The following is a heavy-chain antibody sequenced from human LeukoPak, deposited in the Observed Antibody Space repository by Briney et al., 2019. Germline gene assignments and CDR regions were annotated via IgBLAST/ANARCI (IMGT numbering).Heavy chain of an antibody. CDR3: ARDRNFWSGSNYYYYMDV. CDR2: LYTNGST. V-gene: IGHV4-61*02. CDR1: GGSISSDTHY. D-gene: IGHD3-3*01. Sequence: SETLSLTCSVSGGSISSDTHYWSWLPQPSGKGLEWIGRLYTNGSTDSNPSLKSRVTISGDTSKNQFSLELSSVTAADTAVYYCARDRNFWSGSNYYYYMDVWGKGTTVTVSS. J-gene: IGHJ6*03.